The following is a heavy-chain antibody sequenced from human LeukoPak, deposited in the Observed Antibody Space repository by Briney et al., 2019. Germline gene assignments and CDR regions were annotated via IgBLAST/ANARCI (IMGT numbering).Heavy chain of an antibody. CDR2: INHSGST. D-gene: IGHD3-10*01. CDR1: GGSFSGYY. CDR3: ARHMVRRAIDY. Sequence: PSETLSLTCAVYGGSFSGYYWSWIRQPPGKGLEWIGEINHSGSTNYNPSLKSRVTISVDTSKNQFSLKLSSVTAADTAVYYCARHMVRRAIDYWGQGTLVTVSS. V-gene: IGHV4-34*01. J-gene: IGHJ4*02.